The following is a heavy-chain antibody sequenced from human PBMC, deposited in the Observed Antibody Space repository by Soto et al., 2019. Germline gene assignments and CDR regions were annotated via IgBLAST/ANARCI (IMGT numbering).Heavy chain of an antibody. CDR1: GFTFSGFG. D-gene: IGHD6-19*01. CDR3: AKDTWFHRSVWFGSGSSYYDMDV. V-gene: IGHV3-30*18. J-gene: IGHJ6*02. CDR2: ISYDGSDA. Sequence: GGSLRLSCAASGFTFSGFGMHWVRQAPGKGPEWVAVISYDGSDAYYADSVKGRFTLSRDNSQNTLYLQMNTLRPEDTAVYHCAKDTWFHRSVWFGSGSSYYDMDVWAQGTTVYVS.